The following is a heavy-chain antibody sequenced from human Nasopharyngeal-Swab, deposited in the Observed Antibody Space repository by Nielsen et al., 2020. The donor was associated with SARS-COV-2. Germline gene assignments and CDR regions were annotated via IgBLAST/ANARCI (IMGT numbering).Heavy chain of an antibody. CDR1: GGTFSSYA. Sequence: SVKVSCKASGGTFSSYAISWVRQAPGQGLEWMGRIIPILGIASYAQKFQGRVTITADKSTSTAYMELSSLRSEDTAVYYCAREPPHYYDSSGLASNWFDPWGQGTLVTVSS. CDR2: IIPILGIA. D-gene: IGHD3-22*01. CDR3: AREPPHYYDSSGLASNWFDP. V-gene: IGHV1-69*04. J-gene: IGHJ5*02.